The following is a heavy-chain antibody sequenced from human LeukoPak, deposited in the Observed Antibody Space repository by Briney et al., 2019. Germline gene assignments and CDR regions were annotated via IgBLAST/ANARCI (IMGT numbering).Heavy chain of an antibody. CDR3: ARQGSYSNAIGMGY. CDR1: GGTFSSYA. J-gene: IGHJ4*02. CDR2: IVPIFGTA. V-gene: IGHV1-69*13. D-gene: IGHD3-10*01. Sequence: SVKVSCKASGGTFSSYAISWVRQAPGQGLEWMGGIVPIFGTANYAQKFQGRVTITADESTSTAYMELISLRSEDTAVYFCARQGSYSNAIGMGYWGQGTLVTVSS.